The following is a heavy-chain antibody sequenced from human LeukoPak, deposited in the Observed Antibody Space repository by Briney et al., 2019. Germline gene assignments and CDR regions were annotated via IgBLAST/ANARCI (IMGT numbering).Heavy chain of an antibody. CDR1: GFTFSSYG. CDR3: AKDQDY. CDR2: ISYDGSNK. V-gene: IGHV3-30*18. Sequence: PGGSLRLSCAASGFTFSSYGMHWVRQAPGKGLEWVAVISYDGSNKYYADSVKGRFTISRDNSKNTLYLQMNSLSAEDTAVYYCAKDQDYWGQGTLITVSS. J-gene: IGHJ4*02.